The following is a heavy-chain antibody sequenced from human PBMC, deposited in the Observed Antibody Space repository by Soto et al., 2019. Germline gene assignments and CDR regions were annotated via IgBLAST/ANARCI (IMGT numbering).Heavy chain of an antibody. D-gene: IGHD6-19*01. J-gene: IGHJ5*02. CDR1: GFTLSNAW. CDR2: IKRKSDGGAT. CDR3: TTNKHSSVWYGLYHP. V-gene: IGHV3-15*01. Sequence: GGSLSLSCAASGFTLSNAWMSWVRQAPGKGLEWVGRIKRKSDGGATDYAAPVKGSFSISSDESKNTLYLQMNSLATEDTAVYCCTTNKHSSVWYGLYHPWGQGTRFTVPQ.